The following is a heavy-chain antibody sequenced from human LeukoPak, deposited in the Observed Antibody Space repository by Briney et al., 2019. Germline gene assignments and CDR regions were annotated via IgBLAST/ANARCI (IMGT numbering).Heavy chain of an antibody. J-gene: IGHJ6*03. CDR3: ARGGRYYGSGSYQIYYYYYMDV. V-gene: IGHV4-34*01. Sequence: SETLSLTCAVYGGSFIGFHWNWIRQPPGKGLEWIGDINHSGSTNYNPSLTSRVTISVDPSKNQFSLKLSSVTAADTAVYCCARGGRYYGSGSYQIYYYYYMDVWGKGTTVTVSS. D-gene: IGHD3-10*01. CDR1: GGSFIGFH. CDR2: INHSGST.